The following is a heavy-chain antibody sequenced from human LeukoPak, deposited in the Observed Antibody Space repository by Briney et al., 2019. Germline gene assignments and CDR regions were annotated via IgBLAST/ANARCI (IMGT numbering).Heavy chain of an antibody. J-gene: IGHJ1*01. CDR1: GYTFISYY. Sequence: ASVKVSCKASGYTFISYYIHWVRQAPGQGLEWVGIISPRDDTTSYAQRFQGRVTVTRDTTTTTVYMELSSLRSEDTAVYYCTRVHDYRTSGEYFQHWGQGTLVTVSS. D-gene: IGHD4-11*01. V-gene: IGHV1-46*03. CDR2: ISPRDDTT. CDR3: TRVHDYRTSGEYFQH.